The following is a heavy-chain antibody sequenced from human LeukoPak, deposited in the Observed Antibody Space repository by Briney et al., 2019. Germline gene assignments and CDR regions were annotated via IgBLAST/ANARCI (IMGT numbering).Heavy chain of an antibody. CDR2: INPNSGGA. V-gene: IGHV1-2*02. Sequence: ASVKVSCKASGYTFTGYYMHWVRQAPGQGLEWMGWINPNSGGANYAQKFQGRVTMTRDMSTSTVYMQLSSLRYEDTAVYYCAREGRGGPWGQGTLVTVSS. CDR3: AREGRGGP. CDR1: GYTFTGYY. J-gene: IGHJ4*02. D-gene: IGHD5-12*01.